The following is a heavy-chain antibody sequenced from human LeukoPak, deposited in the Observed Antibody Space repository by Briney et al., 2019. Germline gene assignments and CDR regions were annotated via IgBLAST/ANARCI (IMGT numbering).Heavy chain of an antibody. CDR3: AKGYSGSYGYFDY. Sequence: PGGSLRLSCAASGFTFSSYAMSWVRQAPGKGLEWVSAISGTGGSTYYADSVKGRFTISRDNSKNTLYLQMNSLRAEDTAVYYCAKGYSGSYGYFDYWGQGTLVTVSS. J-gene: IGHJ4*02. CDR2: ISGTGGST. D-gene: IGHD1-26*01. CDR1: GFTFSSYA. V-gene: IGHV3-23*01.